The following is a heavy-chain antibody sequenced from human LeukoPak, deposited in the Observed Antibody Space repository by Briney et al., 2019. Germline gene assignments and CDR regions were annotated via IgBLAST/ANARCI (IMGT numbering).Heavy chain of an antibody. CDR3: AKQRSGWFIFDY. D-gene: IGHD6-19*01. J-gene: IGHJ4*02. V-gene: IGHV3-23*01. CDR2: ISGSGGGT. Sequence: GGSLRLSCAASGFTFTSYTMSWVRQAPGKGLEWVSGISGSGGGTYYADSVKGRFTISRDNSKNTVYLQMNSLRAEDTAVYYCAKQRSGWFIFDYWGQGTLVTVSS. CDR1: GFTFTSYT.